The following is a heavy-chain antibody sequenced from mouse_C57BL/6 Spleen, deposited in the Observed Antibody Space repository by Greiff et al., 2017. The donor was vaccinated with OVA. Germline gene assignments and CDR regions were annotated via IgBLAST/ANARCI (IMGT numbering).Heavy chain of an antibody. CDR2: IIAGGGYT. CDR1: GFTFSSYA. Sequence: EVQLVESGGGLVKPGGSLKLSCAASGFTFSSYAMSWVRQTPETRLEWVATIIAGGGYTYYPDNVKGRFTISRDNAKNNLYLQMSHLKSEDTAMYYCARDEVYYGHFDYWGQGTTLTVSS. CDR3: ARDEVYYGHFDY. D-gene: IGHD1-1*01. V-gene: IGHV5-4*01. J-gene: IGHJ2*01.